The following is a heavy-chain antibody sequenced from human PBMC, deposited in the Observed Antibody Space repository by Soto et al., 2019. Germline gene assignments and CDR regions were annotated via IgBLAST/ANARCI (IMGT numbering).Heavy chain of an antibody. D-gene: IGHD3-10*01. Sequence: PSETLSLTCAVYGGSFSGYYWSWIRQPPGKGLEWIGEINHSGSTNYNPSLKSRVTMSVDTSKNQFSLKLSSVTAADTAVYYCARGPYGSGSYNYYYYGMDVWGQGTTVTVSS. CDR2: INHSGST. CDR1: GGSFSGYY. J-gene: IGHJ6*02. CDR3: ARGPYGSGSYNYYYYGMDV. V-gene: IGHV4-34*01.